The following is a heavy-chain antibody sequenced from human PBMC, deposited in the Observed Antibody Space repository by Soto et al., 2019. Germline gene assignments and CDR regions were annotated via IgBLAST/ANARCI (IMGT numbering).Heavy chain of an antibody. Sequence: DXGPTLVNATQTLTLTCTFSGFSLSTSVMCVSWIRQPPGKALEWLALIDWDDDKYYSTSLKTRLTISKDTSKNQVVLTMTNMDPVDTATYYCARFFSSSRTFDYWGQGTLVTVSS. CDR3: ARFFSSSRTFDY. CDR1: GFSLSTSVMC. J-gene: IGHJ4*02. D-gene: IGHD6-6*01. V-gene: IGHV2-70*01. CDR2: IDWDDDK.